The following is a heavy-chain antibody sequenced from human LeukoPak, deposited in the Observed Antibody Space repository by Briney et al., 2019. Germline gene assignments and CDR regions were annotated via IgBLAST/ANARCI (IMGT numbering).Heavy chain of an antibody. V-gene: IGHV3-23*01. CDR3: ARGSPESIATRPTILDY. J-gene: IGHJ4*02. CDR2: ISGSGGST. D-gene: IGHD6-6*01. CDR1: GFTFITYG. Sequence: QSGGSLRLSCAASGFTFITYGMSWVRQAPGKGLEWVSAISGSGGSTYYADSVRGRFTISRDNSKNSLYLQMNSLRAEDTAVYYCARGSPESIATRPTILDYWGQGTLVTVSS.